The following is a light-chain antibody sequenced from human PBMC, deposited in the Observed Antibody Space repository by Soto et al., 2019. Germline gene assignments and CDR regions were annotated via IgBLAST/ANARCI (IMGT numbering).Light chain of an antibody. CDR3: QQYNNWPPLS. CDR1: QSVSSN. V-gene: IGKV3-15*01. CDR2: GAS. Sequence: EIVMTQSPATLYVSPGERGTLSCRASQSVSSNLAWYQQKPGQAPRLLIYGASTRATGIPDRFSGSGSGTEFPLTISSLQSEDLAVYYCQQYNNWPPLSFGGGTKVEIK. J-gene: IGKJ4*01.